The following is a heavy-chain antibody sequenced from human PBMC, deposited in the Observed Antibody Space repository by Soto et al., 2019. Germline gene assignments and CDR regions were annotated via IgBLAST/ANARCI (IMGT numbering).Heavy chain of an antibody. CDR3: ARHFSMFRGFIRGMDV. J-gene: IGHJ6*04. CDR2: IYPGDSDT. Sequence: GESLKISCKGSGYRFTNSWIGWVRQMPGKGLEWMGIIYPGDSDTRYSPSFQGQVTISADNSISTAYLQWSSLKASDTAIYYCARHFSMFRGFIRGMDVWGKGTTVTVSS. CDR1: GYRFTNSW. V-gene: IGHV5-51*01. D-gene: IGHD3-10*01.